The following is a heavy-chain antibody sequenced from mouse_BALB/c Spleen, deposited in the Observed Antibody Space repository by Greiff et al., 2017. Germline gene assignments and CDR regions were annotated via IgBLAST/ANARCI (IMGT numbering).Heavy chain of an antibody. Sequence: EVMLVESGPGLVKPSQSLSLTCTVTGYSITSDYAWNWIRQFPGNKLEWMGYISYSGSTSYNPSLKSRISITRDTSKNQFFLQLNSVTTEDTATYYCARSSFAYWGQGTLVTVSA. CDR2: ISYSGST. CDR3: ARSSFAY. V-gene: IGHV3-2*02. J-gene: IGHJ3*01. CDR1: GYSITSDYA.